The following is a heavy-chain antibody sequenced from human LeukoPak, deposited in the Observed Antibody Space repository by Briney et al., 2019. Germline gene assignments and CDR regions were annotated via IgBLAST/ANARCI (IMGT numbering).Heavy chain of an antibody. V-gene: IGHV4-59*11. D-gene: IGHD2-15*01. Sequence: SETLSLTCIVSGDSITNHYWSLIRRPPGKGLEWIGYIYYNGRVNYNPSLKSRVTISVDTSKNQFSLKLSSATAADTAVYYCARGPVVIAATPYYYYGMDVWGQGTTVTVSS. J-gene: IGHJ6*02. CDR3: ARGPVVIAATPYYYYGMDV. CDR2: IYYNGRV. CDR1: GDSITNHY.